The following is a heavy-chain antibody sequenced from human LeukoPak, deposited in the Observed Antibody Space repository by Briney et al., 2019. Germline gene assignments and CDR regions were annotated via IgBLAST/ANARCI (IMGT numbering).Heavy chain of an antibody. V-gene: IGHV1-46*04. D-gene: IGHD4-17*01. CDR1: GYSFTNSL. CDR3: ARDRGSIYFDSGDSPYYFDY. Sequence: ASVKVSCKASGYSFTNSLLHWVRQAPGNGPEWMGVINPSSGGTTYAQRWQGRVTISREMSTNTIYMELSGLRSEDTAVYYCARDRGSIYFDSGDSPYYFDYWGQGTLVTVSS. J-gene: IGHJ4*02. CDR2: INPSSGGT.